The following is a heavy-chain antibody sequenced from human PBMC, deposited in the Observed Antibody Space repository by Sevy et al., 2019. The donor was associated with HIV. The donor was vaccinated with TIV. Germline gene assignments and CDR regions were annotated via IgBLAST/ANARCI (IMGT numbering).Heavy chain of an antibody. Sequence: SETLSLSCSVSGGSVSSGTYYWSWIRQPPGKGLEWIGHIYKTGSTNYKLSLQRRVTISVDQSTNQFSLRLRSVTAADTAVYYCARVPRGQLWYSGSLGGYYYHMDVWGKGTTVTVSS. J-gene: IGHJ6*03. CDR1: GGSVSSGTYY. CDR2: IYKTGST. D-gene: IGHD3-16*01. V-gene: IGHV4-61*01. CDR3: ARVPRGQLWYSGSLGGYYYHMDV.